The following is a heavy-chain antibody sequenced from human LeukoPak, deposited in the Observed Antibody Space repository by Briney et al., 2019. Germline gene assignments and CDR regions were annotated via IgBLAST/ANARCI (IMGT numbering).Heavy chain of an antibody. CDR1: GGSISSSSYY. Sequence: SETLSLTCTVSGGSISSSSYYWGWIRQPPGKGLEWIGSIYYSGSTYYNPSLKSRVTISVDTSKNQFSLKLSSATAADTAVYYCAREYSSSWPPTYGMDVWGQGTTVTVSS. V-gene: IGHV4-39*07. D-gene: IGHD6-13*01. CDR2: IYYSGST. J-gene: IGHJ6*02. CDR3: AREYSSSWPPTYGMDV.